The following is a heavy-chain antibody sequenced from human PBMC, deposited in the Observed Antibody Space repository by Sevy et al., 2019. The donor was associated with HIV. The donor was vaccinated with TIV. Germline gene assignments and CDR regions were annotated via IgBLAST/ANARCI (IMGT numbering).Heavy chain of an antibody. Sequence: GGSLRLSCAASGFTFSSYSMNWVRQAPGMGLEWVSSISISSSYIYYADSVKGQFTISRDNAKNSLYLQMNSLRAEDTAVYYCARAPEENYDYITGSFDYWGQGTLVTVSS. CDR3: ARAPEENYDYITGSFDY. J-gene: IGHJ4*02. D-gene: IGHD3-16*01. CDR1: GFTFSSYS. V-gene: IGHV3-21*01. CDR2: ISISSSYI.